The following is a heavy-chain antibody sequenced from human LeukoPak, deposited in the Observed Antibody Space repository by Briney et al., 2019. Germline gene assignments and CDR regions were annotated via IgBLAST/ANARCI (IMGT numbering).Heavy chain of an antibody. V-gene: IGHV3-21*01. J-gene: IGHJ3*02. CDR2: ISSSSSYI. D-gene: IGHD2-2*01. CDR3: ARDREVVPAAIPDAFDI. Sequence: PGGSLRLSCAASGFTFSSYSMNWVRQAPGKGLEWVSSISSSSSYIYYADSVKGRFTISRDNAKNSLYLQMNSLRAEDTAVYYCARDREVVPAAIPDAFDIWGQGTMVTVSS. CDR1: GFTFSSYS.